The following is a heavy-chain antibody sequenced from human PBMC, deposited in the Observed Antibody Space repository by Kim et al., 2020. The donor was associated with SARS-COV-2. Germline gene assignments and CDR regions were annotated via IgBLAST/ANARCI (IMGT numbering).Heavy chain of an antibody. V-gene: IGHV4-59*08. D-gene: IGHD1-1*01. CDR2: LYYSGTT. Sequence: SETLSLTCTVSGGSVSDSYWSWIRQPPGKGLEWIGYLYYSGTTNYNPSLKSRASISVDRSKNQFSLKVISVTAADTAVYYCARVRRNWFDVWGQGTLVSV. CDR3: ARVRRNWFDV. CDR1: GGSVSDSY. J-gene: IGHJ5*02.